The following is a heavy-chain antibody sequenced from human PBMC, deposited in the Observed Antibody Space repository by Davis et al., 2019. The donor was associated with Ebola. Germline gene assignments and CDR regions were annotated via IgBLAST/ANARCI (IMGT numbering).Heavy chain of an antibody. CDR3: ARQDYYDSTAGAFDI. CDR1: GYSFTSYW. J-gene: IGHJ3*02. D-gene: IGHD3-22*01. Sequence: GESLKISCKGSGYSFTSYWISWVRQMPGKGLEWMGRIDPSDSYTNYSPSFQGHVTISADKSISTAYLQWSSLKASDTAMYYCARQDYYDSTAGAFDIWGQGTMVTVSS. V-gene: IGHV5-10-1*01. CDR2: IDPSDSYT.